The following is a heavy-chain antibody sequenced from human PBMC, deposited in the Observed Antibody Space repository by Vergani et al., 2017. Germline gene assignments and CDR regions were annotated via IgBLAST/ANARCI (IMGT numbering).Heavy chain of an antibody. D-gene: IGHD3-22*01. CDR3: ARDLRFGITMTIDY. CDR2: ISSSGSTI. V-gene: IGHV3-48*03. Sequence: EVQLVESGGGLVQPGGSLRLSCAASGFTFSSYEMNWVRQAPGKGLEWVSYISSSGSTIYYADSVKGRFTISRDNAKNSLYLQMNSLRAEDTAVYYCARDLRFGITMTIDYWGQGTLVTVSS. CDR1: GFTFSSYE. J-gene: IGHJ4*02.